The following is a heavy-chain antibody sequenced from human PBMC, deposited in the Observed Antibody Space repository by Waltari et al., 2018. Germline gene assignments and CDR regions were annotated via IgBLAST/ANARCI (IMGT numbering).Heavy chain of an antibody. V-gene: IGHV4-59*01. CDR2: IYYSGST. D-gene: IGHD3-22*01. Sequence: QVQLQESGPGLVKPSETLSLTCTVSGGSISSYYWSWIRQPPGKGLEWIGYIYYSGSTNYNPSLKSRVTISVDTSKNQFSLKLSSVTAADTAVYYCATGYYDSSGYPVLDYWGQGTLVTVSS. CDR3: ATGYYDSSGYPVLDY. CDR1: GGSISSYY. J-gene: IGHJ4*02.